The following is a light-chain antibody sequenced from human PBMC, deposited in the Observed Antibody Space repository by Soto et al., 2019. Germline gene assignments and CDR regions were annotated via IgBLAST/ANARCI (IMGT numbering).Light chain of an antibody. CDR2: VGPGGIVG. Sequence: QAVVTQPPSASASLGASVTLTCTLSSGYSNYKVDWYQQRPGKGPRFVMRVGPGGIVGSKGDGIPDRFSVLASGLNRYLTIKNIQEEDESDYHCGADHGSGSNFVSWVFGGGTKVTVL. V-gene: IGLV9-49*03. J-gene: IGLJ3*02. CDR1: SGYSNYK. CDR3: GADHGSGSNFVSWV.